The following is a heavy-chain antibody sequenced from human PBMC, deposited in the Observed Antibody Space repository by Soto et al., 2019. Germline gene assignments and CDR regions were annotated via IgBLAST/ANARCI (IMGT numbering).Heavy chain of an antibody. V-gene: IGHV1-3*01. J-gene: IGHJ4*02. CDR1: GYTFTSYG. CDR3: AREGSGYNF. Sequence: ASVKVSCKASGYTFTSYGMNWVRQAPGRGLEWMGWINPGNGNTKYSQKFQGRVIITADESTSTGYMELISLRSDDTAVYYCAREGSGYNFWGQGTQVTVSS. CDR2: INPGNGNT. D-gene: IGHD5-12*01.